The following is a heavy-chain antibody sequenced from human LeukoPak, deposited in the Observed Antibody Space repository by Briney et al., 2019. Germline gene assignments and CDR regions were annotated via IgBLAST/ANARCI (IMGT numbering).Heavy chain of an antibody. CDR2: ISSSSYI. D-gene: IGHD4-17*01. Sequence: GGSLRLSCAASGFTFSSYSMNWVRQAPGKGLEWVSSISSSSYIYYGDSVKGRFTISRDNAKDSLYLQMNSLRAEDTAVYYCARDYGIYWGQGTLVTVSS. V-gene: IGHV3-21*01. CDR3: ARDYGIY. J-gene: IGHJ4*02. CDR1: GFTFSSYS.